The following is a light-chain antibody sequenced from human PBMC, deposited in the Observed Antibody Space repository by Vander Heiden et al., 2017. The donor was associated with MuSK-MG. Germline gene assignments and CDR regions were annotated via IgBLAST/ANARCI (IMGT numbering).Light chain of an antibody. Sequence: QSVLTQPPSASGTPGQRVTISCSGSSSNIGSNTVNWYQQLPGTAPKLLIYSNDQRPSGVPNRFSGSKSATSASLAISGLQSEDEADYYCAACGYTLNVVVFGSGTK. CDR1: SSNIGSNT. CDR2: SND. J-gene: IGLJ2*01. V-gene: IGLV1-44*01. CDR3: AACGYTLNVVV.